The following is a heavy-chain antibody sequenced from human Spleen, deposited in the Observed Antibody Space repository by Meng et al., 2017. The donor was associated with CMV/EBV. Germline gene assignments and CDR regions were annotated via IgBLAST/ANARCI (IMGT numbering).Heavy chain of an antibody. V-gene: IGHV3-48*03. CDR1: GFTVSSYE. CDR3: ATFQRYSSSSYFDS. CDR2: ISSSGSII. D-gene: IGHD6-6*01. Sequence: GESLKISCAASGFTVSSYEMSWVRQAPGKGLEWISYISSSGSIIYYADSVKGRFTISRDNAKNSLYLQMNSLRAEDTAVYYCATFQRYSSSSYFDSWGQGTLVTVSS. J-gene: IGHJ4*02.